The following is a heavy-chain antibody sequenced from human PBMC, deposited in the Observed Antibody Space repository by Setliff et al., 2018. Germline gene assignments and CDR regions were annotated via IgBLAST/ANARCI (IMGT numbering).Heavy chain of an antibody. V-gene: IGHV4-39*07. Sequence: PSETLSLTCTVSGGSISSSSYYWGWIRQPPGKGLEWIGSIYYSGSTYYNPSLKSRVTISVDTSKNQISLKLSSVTAADTAVYYCARTMYSSSWYGAFDIWGQGTMVTVSS. CDR1: GGSISSSSYY. CDR2: IYYSGST. J-gene: IGHJ3*02. CDR3: ARTMYSSSWYGAFDI. D-gene: IGHD6-13*01.